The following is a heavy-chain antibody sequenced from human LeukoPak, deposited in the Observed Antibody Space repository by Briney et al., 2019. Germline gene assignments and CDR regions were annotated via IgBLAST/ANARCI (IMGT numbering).Heavy chain of an antibody. J-gene: IGHJ3*01. D-gene: IGHD3-16*01. CDR1: GFTFSSYW. CDR2: IYSDGITT. V-gene: IGHV3-74*01. Sequence: QPGGSLRLSCAASGFTFSSYWMHWVRQAPGKGLVWVSRIYSDGITTNYADSVKGRFTISRDNAKNTLYLQMDSLRAEDTAVYYCTRRGMALDAFDVWGQGTMVTVSS. CDR3: TRRGMALDAFDV.